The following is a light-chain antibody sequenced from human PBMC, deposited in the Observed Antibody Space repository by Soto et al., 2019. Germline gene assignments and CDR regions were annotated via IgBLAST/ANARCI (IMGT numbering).Light chain of an antibody. Sequence: DIQMTQSPSTLAASVGDRVTITCRARQSISRWLAWYQQKPGKATKLLIYAASGLASGVPSRFSGSVAGTEFALTISSLQPDDFATHYGQRYDTYSWTFGQGTKVEIK. CDR2: AAS. CDR1: QSISRW. V-gene: IGKV1-5*03. J-gene: IGKJ1*01. CDR3: QRYDTYSWT.